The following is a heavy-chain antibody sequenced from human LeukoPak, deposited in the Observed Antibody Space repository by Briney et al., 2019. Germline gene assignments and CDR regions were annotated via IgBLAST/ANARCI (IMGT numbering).Heavy chain of an antibody. CDR1: GGSISSSSYY. D-gene: IGHD3-22*01. Sequence: PSETLSLTCTVSGGSISSSSYYWGWIRQPPGKGLEWIGNIYYSGSTYYNPSLESRVTISVDTSKNQFSLKLSSVTAADTAVYYCARATYYYDSSGYWTLEFDFDIWGQGTMVTVSS. CDR3: ARATYYYDSSGYWTLEFDFDI. V-gene: IGHV4-39*01. CDR2: IYYSGST. J-gene: IGHJ3*02.